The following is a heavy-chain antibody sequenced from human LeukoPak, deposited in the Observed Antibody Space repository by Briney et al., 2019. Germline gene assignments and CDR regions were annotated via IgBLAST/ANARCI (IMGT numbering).Heavy chain of an antibody. Sequence: GGSLRLSCAASGFTFSRYWMSWVRQAPGKGLEWVSVIYSGGSTYYADSVKGRFTISRDNSKNTLYLQMNSLRAEDTAVYYCARDPYYYDSSDPRDYWGQGTLVTVSS. D-gene: IGHD3-22*01. CDR2: IYSGGST. CDR3: ARDPYYYDSSDPRDY. V-gene: IGHV3-53*01. J-gene: IGHJ4*02. CDR1: GFTFSRYW.